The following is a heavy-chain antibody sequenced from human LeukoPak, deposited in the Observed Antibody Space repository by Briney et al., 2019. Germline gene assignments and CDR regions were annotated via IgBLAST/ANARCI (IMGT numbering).Heavy chain of an antibody. D-gene: IGHD1-26*01. CDR2: ISGYNGNT. J-gene: IGHJ6*02. V-gene: IGHV1-18*01. CDR3: ARSGSHNYYYYGMDV. Sequence: ASVKVSCKASGYTFTNYGISWVRQAPGQGLEWMGWISGYNGNTKYAQKFQSRVTMTTDTSTNTVNMGLRSLRSDDTAVFYCARSGSHNYYYYGMDVWGQGTTVIVSS. CDR1: GYTFTNYG.